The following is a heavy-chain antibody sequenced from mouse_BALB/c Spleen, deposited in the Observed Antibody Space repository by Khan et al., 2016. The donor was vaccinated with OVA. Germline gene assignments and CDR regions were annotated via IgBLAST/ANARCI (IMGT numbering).Heavy chain of an antibody. CDR1: GFSLTSYG. Sequence: VQLQESGPAMVAPSQSLSITCTVSGFSLTSYGVHWVRQPPGKGLEWLGVIWAGGSTNYNSALMSRLSISKDNSKSQVFFKMNSLQTDDTAMYYCARYYGYYGWYFDVWGAGTTVTVAS. J-gene: IGHJ1*01. CDR3: ARYYGYYGWYFDV. V-gene: IGHV2-9*02. D-gene: IGHD2-1*01. CDR2: IWAGGST.